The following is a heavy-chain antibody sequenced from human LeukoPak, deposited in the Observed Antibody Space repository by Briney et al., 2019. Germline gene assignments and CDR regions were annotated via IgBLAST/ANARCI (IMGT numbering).Heavy chain of an antibody. CDR1: GGSFSGYY. Sequence: SETLSLTCAVYGGSFSGYYWSWIRQPPGKGLEWIGEINHSGSTNYNPSLKSRVTISVDTSKNQFSLKLSSVTAADTAVYYCARHSGEGDYYGSGTEYWGQGTLVTVSS. V-gene: IGHV4-34*01. J-gene: IGHJ4*02. CDR3: ARHSGEGDYYGSGTEY. D-gene: IGHD3-10*01. CDR2: INHSGST.